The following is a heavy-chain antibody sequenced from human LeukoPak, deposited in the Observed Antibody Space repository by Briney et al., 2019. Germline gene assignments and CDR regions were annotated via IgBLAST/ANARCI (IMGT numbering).Heavy chain of an antibody. CDR2: MNPNSGNT. D-gene: IGHD3-3*01. Sequence: ASVTVSCKASGYTFTSYDINWVRQATGQGLEWMGWMNPNSGNTGYAQKFQGRVTMTRNTSISTAYMELSSLRSEDTAVYYCARGFFHLNNWFDPWGQGTLVTVSS. J-gene: IGHJ5*02. V-gene: IGHV1-8*01. CDR1: GYTFTSYD. CDR3: ARGFFHLNNWFDP.